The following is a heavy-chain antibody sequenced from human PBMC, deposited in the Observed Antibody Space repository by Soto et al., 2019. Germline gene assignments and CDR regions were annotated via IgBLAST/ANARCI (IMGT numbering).Heavy chain of an antibody. CDR1: GGSFTSNNW. V-gene: IGHV4-4*02. Sequence: PSETLSLTCAVSGGSFTSNNWWTWVRQPPGQGLEWIGEIYRTGSTNYNPSLKSRGTISLDKSENQFSLKVTSLTAADTAVYYCASRDPGTSVDYWGQGTLVTVSS. CDR3: ASRDPGTSVDY. J-gene: IGHJ4*02. D-gene: IGHD1-7*01. CDR2: IYRTGST.